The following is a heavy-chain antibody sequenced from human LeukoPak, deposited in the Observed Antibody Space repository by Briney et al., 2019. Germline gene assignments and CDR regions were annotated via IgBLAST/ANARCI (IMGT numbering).Heavy chain of an antibody. V-gene: IGHV3-23*01. CDR3: AKGRGSGSYYIRWFDP. CDR1: GFTFSSYA. J-gene: IGHJ5*02. Sequence: GGSLRLSCAASGFTFSSYAMSWVRQAPGKGLEWVSAISGSGGSTYYADSVKGRFTISRDNSKNTLYLQMNSLRAEDTAVYYCAKGRGSGSYYIRWFDPWGQGTLVTVSP. D-gene: IGHD3-10*01. CDR2: ISGSGGST.